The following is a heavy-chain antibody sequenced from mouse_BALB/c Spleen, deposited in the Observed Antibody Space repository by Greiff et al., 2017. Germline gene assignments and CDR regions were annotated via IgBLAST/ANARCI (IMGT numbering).Heavy chain of an antibody. CDR2: INPYNDGT. D-gene: IGHD2-3*01. CDR1: GYTFTSYV. CDR3: ARGGGYSPYAMDY. V-gene: IGHV1-14*01. J-gene: IGHJ4*01. Sequence: EVQLQQSRPELVKPGASVKMSCKASGYTFTSYVMHWVKQKPGQGLEWIGYINPYNDGTKYNEKFKGKATLTSDKSSSTAYMELSSLASEDSAVYYCARGGGYSPYAMDYWGQGTSVTVSS.